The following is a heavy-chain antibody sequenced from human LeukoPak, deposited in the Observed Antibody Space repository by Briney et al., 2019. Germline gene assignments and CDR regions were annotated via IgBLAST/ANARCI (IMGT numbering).Heavy chain of an antibody. V-gene: IGHV4-59*08. CDR3: ARAPDDSSGDDEYYFDY. Sequence: SETLSLTCAVYGGSFSGYYWSWIRQPPGKGLEWIGYIYYTGSANYNPSLKSRVTISVDTSKNQFSLKLSSVTAADTAVYYCARAPDDSSGDDEYYFDYWGQGTLVTVSS. CDR2: IYYTGSA. D-gene: IGHD3-22*01. CDR1: GGSFSGYY. J-gene: IGHJ4*02.